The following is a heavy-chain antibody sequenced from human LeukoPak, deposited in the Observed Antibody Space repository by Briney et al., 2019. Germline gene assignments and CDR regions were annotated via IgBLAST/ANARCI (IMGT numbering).Heavy chain of an antibody. J-gene: IGHJ4*02. CDR3: AKDRIPVAGRQDIWDY. Sequence: PGGSLRLSCAASGFTFSDYYMSWIRQAPGKGLEWVSYISSSGSTIYYADSVKGRFTISRDNSKNTLYLQMNSLTDDDSAVYYCAKDRIPVAGRQDIWDYWGQGTLVTVSS. CDR1: GFTFSDYY. CDR2: ISSSGSTI. V-gene: IGHV3-11*01. D-gene: IGHD6-19*01.